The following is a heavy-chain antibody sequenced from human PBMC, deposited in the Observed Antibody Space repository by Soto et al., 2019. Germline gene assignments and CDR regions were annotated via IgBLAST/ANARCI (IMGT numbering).Heavy chain of an antibody. CDR3: ARVYGDYGYFDY. Sequence: EVQLVESGGGLVQPGGSLRLSCAASGFTFSSNWMHWVRRVPGRGLVWVSRINADGSETNYEDSVEGRFTISRDNPKNTLYLQMNSLRAEDTAVYYCARVYGDYGYFDYWGQGTLVTVSS. V-gene: IGHV3-74*01. J-gene: IGHJ4*02. D-gene: IGHD4-17*01. CDR2: INADGSET. CDR1: GFTFSSNW.